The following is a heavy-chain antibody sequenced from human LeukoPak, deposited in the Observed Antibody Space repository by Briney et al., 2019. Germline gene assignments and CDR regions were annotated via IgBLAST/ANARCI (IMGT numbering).Heavy chain of an antibody. D-gene: IGHD3-22*01. Sequence: SESLSLTCTVSGGSISSYYWSWIRQPPGKGLEWIGYIYYSGSTNYNPSLKSRVTISVDTSKTQFSLKLSSVTAADTAVYYCAREGQYYYDSGGGWFDPWGQGTLVTVSS. V-gene: IGHV4-59*01. CDR2: IYYSGST. CDR3: AREGQYYYDSGGGWFDP. J-gene: IGHJ5*02. CDR1: GGSISSYY.